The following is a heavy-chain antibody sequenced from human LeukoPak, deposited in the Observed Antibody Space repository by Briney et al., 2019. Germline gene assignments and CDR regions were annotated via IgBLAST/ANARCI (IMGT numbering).Heavy chain of an antibody. J-gene: IGHJ5*02. D-gene: IGHD2-21*01. CDR2: ISGSGGST. CDR1: GFTFSSYA. CDR3: ARKEAYCGGDCYSGRGPFDP. Sequence: GGSLRLSCAASGFTFSSYAMSWVRQAPGKGLEWVSAISGSGGSTYYADSVKGRFTISRDNAKNSLYLQMNSLRAEDTAVYYCARKEAYCGGDCYSGRGPFDPWGQGTLVTVSS. V-gene: IGHV3-23*01.